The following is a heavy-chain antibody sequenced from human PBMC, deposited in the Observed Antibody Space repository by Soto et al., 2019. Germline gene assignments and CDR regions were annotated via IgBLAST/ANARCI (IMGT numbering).Heavy chain of an antibody. J-gene: IGHJ6*02. Sequence: GCCLRLCWASGWCTVSGGSRNCVLQAPVRGVEWVSSISSSSIYIYYSDSVKFRFTISRDNAKNSLYLQMNSLRAEDTAVYYCARDGEDIVATFFYYYYGMDVSGQRTPATVSS. V-gene: IGHV3-21*01. CDR3: ARDGEDIVATFFYYYYGMDV. CDR2: ISSSSIYI. CDR1: WCTVSGGS. D-gene: IGHD5-12*01.